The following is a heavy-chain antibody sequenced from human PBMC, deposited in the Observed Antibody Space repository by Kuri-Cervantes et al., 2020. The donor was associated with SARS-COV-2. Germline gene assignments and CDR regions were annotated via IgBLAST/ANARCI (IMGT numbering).Heavy chain of an antibody. D-gene: IGHD6-19*01. J-gene: IGHJ6*03. Sequence: SETLSLTCTVSGGSIGSYYWSWIRQPPGKGLEWIGYIYYSGSTNYNPSLKSRVTISVDTSKNQFSLKLSSVTAADTAVYYCARGGLAVAGGQDYYYYMDVWGKGTTVTVSS. CDR1: GGSIGSYY. V-gene: IGHV4-59*01. CDR2: IYYSGST. CDR3: ARGGLAVAGGQDYYYYMDV.